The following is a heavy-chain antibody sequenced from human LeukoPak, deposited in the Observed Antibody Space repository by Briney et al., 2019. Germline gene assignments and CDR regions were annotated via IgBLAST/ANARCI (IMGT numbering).Heavy chain of an antibody. CDR3: ASRPSYISGYS. D-gene: IGHD3-22*01. Sequence: GGSLRLSCAASGFTFTRHAMNWVRQAPGKGLEWVSYISSSSSNIHYADSVKGRFTISRDNAKNSLYLQMNSLRAEDTAVYYCASRPSYISGYSWGQGTLVTVSS. V-gene: IGHV3-48*04. J-gene: IGHJ4*02. CDR2: ISSSSSNI. CDR1: GFTFTRHA.